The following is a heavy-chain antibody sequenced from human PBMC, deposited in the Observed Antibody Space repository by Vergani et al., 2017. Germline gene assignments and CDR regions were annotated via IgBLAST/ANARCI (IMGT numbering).Heavy chain of an antibody. CDR3: TRHVPCGDGACLHFDH. CDR2: INPIDSKI. J-gene: IGHJ4*02. V-gene: IGHV5-51*01. D-gene: IGHD2-21*01. CDR1: ESSFISNE. Sequence: EVMLVPSGAEVKKPGESLKISCKYSESSFISNEIAWVRQMSGKGLHWMGNINPIDSKIAYSPSFQGQAIMSLDKSITTAYLQWRSLKASDTAIYYCTRHVPCGDGACLHFDHWGQGTQVTVSS.